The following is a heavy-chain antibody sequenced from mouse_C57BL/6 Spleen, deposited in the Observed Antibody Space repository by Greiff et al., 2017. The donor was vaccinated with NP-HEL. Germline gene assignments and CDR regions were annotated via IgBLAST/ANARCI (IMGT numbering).Heavy chain of an antibody. CDR1: GYTFTDYY. Sequence: VQLQQSGPELVKPGASVKISCKASGYTFTDYYMNWVKQSHGKSLEWIGDINPNNGGTSYNQKFKGKATLTVDKSSSTAYMELRSLTSEDAAVYYCARSGSNLLYWYFDVWGTGTTVTVSS. D-gene: IGHD2-5*01. J-gene: IGHJ1*03. CDR3: ARSGSNLLYWYFDV. V-gene: IGHV1-26*01. CDR2: INPNNGGT.